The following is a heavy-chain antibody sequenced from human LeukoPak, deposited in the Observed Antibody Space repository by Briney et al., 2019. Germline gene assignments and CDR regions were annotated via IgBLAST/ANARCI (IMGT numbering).Heavy chain of an antibody. V-gene: IGHV4-30-4*08. CDR1: GGSISSGDYY. D-gene: IGHD3-22*01. J-gene: IGHJ3*01. CDR2: IYYSGST. CDR3: ARDQKYYYDSSGNF. Sequence: PSETLSLTCTVSGGSISSGDYYWSWIRQPQGKGLEWIGYIYYSGSTYYNPSLKSRVTISVDTSKNQFSLKLSSVTAADTAVYYCARDQKYYYDSSGNFWGQGTMLTVSS.